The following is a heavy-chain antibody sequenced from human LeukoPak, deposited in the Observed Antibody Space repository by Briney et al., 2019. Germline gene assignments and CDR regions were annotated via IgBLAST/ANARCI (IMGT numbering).Heavy chain of an antibody. V-gene: IGHV3-23*01. CDR3: AKVSSEYPYYFDY. CDR2: ISGSGGST. J-gene: IGHJ4*02. CDR1: GFTFSSYA. D-gene: IGHD2-2*01. Sequence: GGSLRLSCAASGFTFSSYAMSWVRQAPGKGLEWVSAISGSGGSTYYADSVKGRFTISRDNSKNTLYLQMNGLRAEDTAVYYCAKVSSEYPYYFDYWGQGTLVTVSS.